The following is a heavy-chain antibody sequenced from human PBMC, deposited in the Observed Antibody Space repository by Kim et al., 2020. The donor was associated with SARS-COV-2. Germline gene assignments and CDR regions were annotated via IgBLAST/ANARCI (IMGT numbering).Heavy chain of an antibody. Sequence: YADSVKGRFTISRDNAKNSLYLQMNSLRAEDTAVYYCARDAYSSRGYMDVWGKGTTVTVSS. J-gene: IGHJ6*03. V-gene: IGHV3-21*01. D-gene: IGHD6-13*01. CDR3: ARDAYSSRGYMDV.